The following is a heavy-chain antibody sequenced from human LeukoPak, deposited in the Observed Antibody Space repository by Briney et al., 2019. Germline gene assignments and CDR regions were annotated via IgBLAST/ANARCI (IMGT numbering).Heavy chain of an antibody. J-gene: IGHJ4*02. Sequence: ASVKVSCKASGYTFTGYYMHWVRQAPGQGLEWMGWINPNSGGTNYAQEFQGRVTMTRDTSISTAYMELSRLRSDDTAVYYCARDHLIRVAAAGYWGQGTLVTVSS. D-gene: IGHD2-15*01. CDR1: GYTFTGYY. V-gene: IGHV1-2*02. CDR3: ARDHLIRVAAAGY. CDR2: INPNSGGT.